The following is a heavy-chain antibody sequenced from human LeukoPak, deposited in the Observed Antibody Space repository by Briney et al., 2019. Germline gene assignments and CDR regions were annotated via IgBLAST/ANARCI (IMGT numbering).Heavy chain of an antibody. CDR3: ARGLRGTYGSGSYPSHYYYYYYMDV. CDR2: IYHSGST. D-gene: IGHD3-10*01. Sequence: SETLSLTCTVSDYSINSGYYWDWIRQPPGKGLEWIGSIYHSGSTYYNPSLKSRVTISVDTSKNQFSLKLSSVTAADTAVYYCARGLRGTYGSGSYPSHYYYYYYMDVWGKGTTVTVS. CDR1: DYSINSGYY. V-gene: IGHV4-38-2*02. J-gene: IGHJ6*03.